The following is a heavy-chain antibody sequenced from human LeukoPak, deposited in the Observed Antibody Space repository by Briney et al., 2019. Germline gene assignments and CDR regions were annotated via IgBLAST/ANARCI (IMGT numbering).Heavy chain of an antibody. V-gene: IGHV3-21*06. CDR2: ISSSTYI. CDR3: ARDGVAELMSALDY. Sequence: GGSLRLSCAASGFTFSSYSMNWVRQAPGKGLEWVSFISSSTYIYYADSLKGRFTISRDNAKNSLYLQMNSLRAEDTAVYYCARDGVAELMSALDYWGQGILVTVSS. J-gene: IGHJ4*02. D-gene: IGHD1-26*01. CDR1: GFTFSSYS.